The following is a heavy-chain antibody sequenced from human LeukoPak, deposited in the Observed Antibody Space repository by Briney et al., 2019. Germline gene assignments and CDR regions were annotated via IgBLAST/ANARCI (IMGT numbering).Heavy chain of an antibody. CDR1: GGSISSSSYY. Sequence: SETLSLTCTVSGGSISSSSYYWGWIRQPPGKGLEWNGSIYYSGSTYYNPSLKSRVTISVDTSKNQFSLKLSSVTAADTAVYYCARHRTYYDILTGYDPVPVYWGQGTLVTVSS. V-gene: IGHV4-39*01. J-gene: IGHJ4*02. CDR3: ARHRTYYDILTGYDPVPVY. CDR2: IYYSGST. D-gene: IGHD3-9*01.